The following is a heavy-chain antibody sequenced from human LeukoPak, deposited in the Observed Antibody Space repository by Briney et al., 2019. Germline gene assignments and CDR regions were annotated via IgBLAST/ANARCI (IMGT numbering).Heavy chain of an antibody. Sequence: GGSLRLSRAASRFTSGTYAVNWVRQAPGKGLEWVSYISSSSSTIYFPDSVKGRYTISRDNAKNSLYLEMNGLRDEDTAVYYCARDAGSGYFDYWGERPLVTVSS. V-gene: IGHV3-48*02. D-gene: IGHD6-19*01. CDR1: RFTSGTYA. J-gene: IGHJ4*02. CDR3: ARDAGSGYFDY. CDR2: ISSSSSTI.